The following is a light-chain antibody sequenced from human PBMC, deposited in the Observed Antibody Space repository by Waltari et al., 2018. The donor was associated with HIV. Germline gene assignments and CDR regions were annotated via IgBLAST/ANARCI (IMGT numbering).Light chain of an antibody. CDR2: QDS. CDR1: KLGDKY. V-gene: IGLV3-1*01. J-gene: IGLJ2*01. CDR3: QAWDSSTVV. Sequence: SYELTQPPSVSVSPGQTASITCSGDKLGDKYACWYQQKPGQSPVLVICQDSKRPSGIPGRFSGSNSGNTATLTIGGTQAMDEADYYCQAWDSSTVVFGGGTKLTVL.